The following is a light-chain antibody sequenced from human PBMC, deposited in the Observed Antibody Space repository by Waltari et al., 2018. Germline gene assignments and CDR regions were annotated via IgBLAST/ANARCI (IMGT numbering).Light chain of an antibody. CDR3: QQRRKWPLT. CDR1: QTVDTY. CDR2: DTS. Sequence: EIVFTQSPATLPFSPGERATLSCRARQTVDTYFALYQQKPGQAPRLLIYDTSNRATGIPDRFSGRGSGTDFTLTISSLEAEDFAVYYCQQRRKWPLTFGGGTKVEIK. V-gene: IGKV3-11*01. J-gene: IGKJ4*01.